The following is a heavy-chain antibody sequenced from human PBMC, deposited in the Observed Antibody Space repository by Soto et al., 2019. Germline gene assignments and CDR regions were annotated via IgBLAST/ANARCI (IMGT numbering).Heavy chain of an antibody. Sequence: PGGSLRLSCAGSGFTCGDSYMSWIRQAPGKGLEWLSYISPGRRYPAYADSVKGRFTISRDNAKRSLYLQMMSLTAEDTAIYYCVRGGGRGLFDPWGQGTMVTV. V-gene: IGHV3-11*06. J-gene: IGHJ5*02. CDR2: ISPGRRYP. CDR1: GFTCGDSY. D-gene: IGHD2-15*01. CDR3: VRGGGRGLFDP.